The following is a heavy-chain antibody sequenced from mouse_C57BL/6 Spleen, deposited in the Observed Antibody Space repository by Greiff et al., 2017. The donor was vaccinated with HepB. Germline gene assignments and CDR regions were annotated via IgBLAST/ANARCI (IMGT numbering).Heavy chain of an antibody. CDR2: ISDGGSYT. CDR1: GFTFSSYA. Sequence: EVMLVESGGGLVKPGGSLKLSCAASGFTFSSYAMSWVRQTPEKRLEWVATISDGGSYTYYPDNVKGRFTISRDNAKNNLYLQMSHLKSEDTAMYYCARDYYYGHYLDYWGQGTTLTVSS. CDR3: ARDYYYGHYLDY. V-gene: IGHV5-4*01. D-gene: IGHD1-1*01. J-gene: IGHJ2*01.